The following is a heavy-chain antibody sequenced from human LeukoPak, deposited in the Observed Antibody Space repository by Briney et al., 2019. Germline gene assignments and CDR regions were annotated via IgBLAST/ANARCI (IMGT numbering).Heavy chain of an antibody. D-gene: IGHD3-16*02. V-gene: IGHV1-69*06. J-gene: IGHJ4*02. CDR2: IIPIFGTA. CDR3: ARATYDYVWGSYRESLDY. CDR1: GGTFGSYA. Sequence: GASVKVSCKASGGTFGSYAISWVRQAPGQGLEWMGGIIPIFGTANYAQKFQGRVTITADKSTSTAYMELSSLRSEDTAVYYCARATYDYVWGSYRESLDYWGQGTLVTVSS.